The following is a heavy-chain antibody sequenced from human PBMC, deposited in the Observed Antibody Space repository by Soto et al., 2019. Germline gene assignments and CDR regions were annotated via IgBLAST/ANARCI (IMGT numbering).Heavy chain of an antibody. D-gene: IGHD2-15*01. CDR1: GFTFSSYA. Sequence: QTGGSLRLSCAASGFTFSSYAMHWVRQAPGKGLEWVAVISYDGSNKYYADSVKGRFTISRDNSKNTLYLQMNSLRAEDTAVYYCARDSQRVVVAANHDAFDIWGQGTMVTVSS. CDR2: ISYDGSNK. CDR3: ARDSQRVVVAANHDAFDI. V-gene: IGHV3-30-3*01. J-gene: IGHJ3*02.